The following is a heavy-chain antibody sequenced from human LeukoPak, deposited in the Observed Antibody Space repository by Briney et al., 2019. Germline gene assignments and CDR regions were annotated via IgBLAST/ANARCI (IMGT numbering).Heavy chain of an antibody. Sequence: PGGSLRLSCAASGFTVSSNYMSWVRQAPGKGLEWVSVIYTGGSTYYADSVKGRFTISRDNSKNTLYLQMNSLRAEDTAVYYCARVGVVLLWFGEYGYYFDYWGQGTLVTVSS. CDR3: ARVGVVLLWFGEYGYYFDY. CDR2: IYTGGST. J-gene: IGHJ4*02. D-gene: IGHD3-10*01. V-gene: IGHV3-53*01. CDR1: GFTVSSNY.